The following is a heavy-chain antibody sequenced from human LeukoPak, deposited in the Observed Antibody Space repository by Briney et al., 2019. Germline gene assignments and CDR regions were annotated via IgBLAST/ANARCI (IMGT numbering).Heavy chain of an antibody. V-gene: IGHV3-30-3*01. CDR1: GFTFSSYW. CDR3: ARDGDSIGWFDP. CDR2: ISYDGSNK. J-gene: IGHJ5*02. D-gene: IGHD4-17*01. Sequence: PGGSLRLSCAASGFTFSSYWMSWVRQAPGKGLEWVAVISYDGSNKYYADSVKGRFTISRDNSKNTLYLQMNSLRAEDTAVYYCARDGDSIGWFDPWGQGTLVTVSS.